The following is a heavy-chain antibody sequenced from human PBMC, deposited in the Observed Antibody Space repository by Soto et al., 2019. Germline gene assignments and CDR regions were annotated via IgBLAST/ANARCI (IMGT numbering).Heavy chain of an antibody. J-gene: IGHJ6*02. Sequence: GSLRLSCAASGFTFDDYAMHWVRQAPGKGLEWVSLISWDGGSTYYADSVKGRFTISRDNSKNSLYLQMNSLRAEDTALYYCAKGFGGYDSNYYYYGMDVWGQGTTVTVSS. V-gene: IGHV3-43D*04. CDR1: GFTFDDYA. CDR3: AKGFGGYDSNYYYYGMDV. D-gene: IGHD5-12*01. CDR2: ISWDGGST.